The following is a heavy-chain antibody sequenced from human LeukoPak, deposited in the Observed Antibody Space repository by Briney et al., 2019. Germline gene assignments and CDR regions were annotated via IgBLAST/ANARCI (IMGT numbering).Heavy chain of an antibody. CDR3: AKHRATGYYFDY. D-gene: IGHD5-12*01. V-gene: IGHV3-23*01. CDR1: GFTLKTYA. J-gene: IGHJ4*02. CDR2: LGSGGST. Sequence: GGSLRLSCEVSGFTLKTYAMSWVRQAPGKGLEWVSTLGSGGSTYYADSVKGRFTISRDNSKNTLYLQMNSLRAEDTAVYYCAKHRATGYYFDYWGQGTLVTVSS.